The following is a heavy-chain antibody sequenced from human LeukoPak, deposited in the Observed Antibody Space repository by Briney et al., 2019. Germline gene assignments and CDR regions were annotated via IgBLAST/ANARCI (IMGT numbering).Heavy chain of an antibody. CDR3: ARTYYGSGSFRYYFDY. D-gene: IGHD3-10*01. CDR2: IYDSGSA. V-gene: IGHV4-61*01. Sequence: SETLSLTCSVSGGDITTSIRSIGSYYWSWRRQPPVKGLEWISYIYDSGSANYNPSLKSRVTISVDMPKNQFSLKLSSVTAADTAVYYCARTYYGSGSFRYYFDYWGQGTLVTVSS. J-gene: IGHJ4*02. CDR1: GGDITTSIRSIGSYY.